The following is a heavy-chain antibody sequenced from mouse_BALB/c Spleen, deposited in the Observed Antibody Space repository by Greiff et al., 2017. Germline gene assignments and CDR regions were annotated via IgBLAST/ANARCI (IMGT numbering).Heavy chain of an antibody. CDR2: ISSGGSYT. V-gene: IGHV5-9-4*01. D-gene: IGHD4-1*01. CDR1: GFTFSSYA. J-gene: IGHJ2*01. Sequence: EVQVVESGGGLVKPGGSLKLSCAASGFTFSSYAMSWVRQSPEKRLEWVAEISSGGSYTYYPDTVTGRFTISRDNAKNTLYLEMSSLRSEDTAMYYCARDRTAFDYWGQGTTLTVSS. CDR3: ARDRTAFDY.